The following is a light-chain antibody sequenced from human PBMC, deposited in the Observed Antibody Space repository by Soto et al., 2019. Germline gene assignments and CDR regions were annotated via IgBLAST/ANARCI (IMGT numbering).Light chain of an antibody. V-gene: IGLV1-36*01. J-gene: IGLJ3*02. CDR1: SSNIGNNA. CDR2: YDD. CDR3: AAWDDSLNARV. Sequence: QSVLTQPPSVSAAPRQRVTISCSGSSSNIGNNAVNWYQQLPGKAPKLLIYYDDLLPSGVSDRFSGSKSGTSASLAISGLQSEDEADYYCAAWDDSLNARVFGGGTKVTVL.